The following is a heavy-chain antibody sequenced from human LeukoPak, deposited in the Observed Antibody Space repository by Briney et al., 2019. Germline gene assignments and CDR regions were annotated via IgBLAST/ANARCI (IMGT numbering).Heavy chain of an antibody. CDR3: AKPLHLSMVRSYFDY. CDR1: GFTFSSYA. V-gene: IGHV3-23*01. J-gene: IGHJ4*02. Sequence: GGSLRLSCAASGFTFSSYAMSWVRQAPGKGLEWVSAISGSGGSTYYADSVKGRFTISRDNSKNTLYLQMSSLRAEDTAVYYCAKPLHLSMVRSYFDYWGQGTPVTVSS. CDR2: ISGSGGST. D-gene: IGHD3-10*01.